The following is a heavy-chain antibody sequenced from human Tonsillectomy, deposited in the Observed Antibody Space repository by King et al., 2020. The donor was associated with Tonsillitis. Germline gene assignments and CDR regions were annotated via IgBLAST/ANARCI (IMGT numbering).Heavy chain of an antibody. D-gene: IGHD5-18*01. J-gene: IGHJ4*02. CDR3: EGAGYSYGRGVGY. CDR2: IYHSGST. Sequence: VQLQESGPGLVKPSETLSLTCAVSGYSISSGYYWGWIRQPPGKGLEWIGSIYHSGSTYYNPSLKSRVTISVDTSKNQFSLKLSSVTAADTAVYYCEGAGYSYGRGVGYWGQGTLVTVSS. CDR1: GYSISSGYY. V-gene: IGHV4-38-2*01.